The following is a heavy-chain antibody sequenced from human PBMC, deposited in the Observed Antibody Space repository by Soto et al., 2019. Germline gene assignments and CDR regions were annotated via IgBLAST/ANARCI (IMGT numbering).Heavy chain of an antibody. Sequence: GGSLRLSCAASGFTFSSYAMHWVRQAPGKGLEYVSAISSNGGSTYYANSVKGRFTISRDNSKNTLYLQMGSLRAEDMAVYYCARSPSGSRKYGPVGVYAFDIWGQGTMVTVSS. V-gene: IGHV3-64*01. CDR2: ISSNGGST. CDR1: GFTFSSYA. D-gene: IGHD6-19*01. J-gene: IGHJ3*02. CDR3: ARSPSGSRKYGPVGVYAFDI.